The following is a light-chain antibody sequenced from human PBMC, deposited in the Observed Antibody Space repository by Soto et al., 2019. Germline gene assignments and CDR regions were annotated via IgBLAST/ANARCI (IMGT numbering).Light chain of an antibody. V-gene: IGKV1-9*01. Sequence: DIQLTQSPSFLSASVGDRVTITCRASQGISSYLAWYQQKPGKAPKLLIYAASTLRSGVPSRFSGSGSGTEFTLTISSLQPEDFVTYYCQQLNSYPRLTFGGGTKVEMK. CDR1: QGISSY. CDR2: AAS. J-gene: IGKJ4*01. CDR3: QQLNSYPRLT.